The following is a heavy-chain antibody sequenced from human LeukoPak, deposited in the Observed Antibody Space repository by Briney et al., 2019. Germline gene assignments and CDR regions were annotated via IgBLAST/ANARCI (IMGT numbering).Heavy chain of an antibody. J-gene: IGHJ6*03. Sequence: WASVKVSCKASGYTFTSYYMHWVRQAPGQGLEWMGIINPSGGSTSYAQKFQGRVTMTRDMSTSTVYMELSSLRSEDTAVYYCAREGGYCSGGSCYSSVGYYYMDVWGKGTTVTVSS. CDR2: INPSGGST. V-gene: IGHV1-46*01. CDR1: GYTFTSYY. D-gene: IGHD2-15*01. CDR3: AREGGYCSGGSCYSSVGYYYMDV.